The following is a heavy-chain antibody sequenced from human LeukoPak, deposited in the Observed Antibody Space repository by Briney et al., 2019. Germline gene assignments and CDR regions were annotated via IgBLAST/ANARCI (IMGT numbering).Heavy chain of an antibody. J-gene: IGHJ6*03. CDR2: MNPNSGNT. D-gene: IGHD2-2*01. CDR1: GYTFTSYD. CDR3: ARGRAHCSSTSCLNYMDV. V-gene: IGHV1-8*01. Sequence: ASVKVSCKASGYTFTSYDINWVRQAPGQRLEWMGWMNPNSGNTGYAQKFQGRVTMTRNTSISTAYMELSSLRSEDTAVYYCARGRAHCSSTSCLNYMDVWGKGTTVTVSS.